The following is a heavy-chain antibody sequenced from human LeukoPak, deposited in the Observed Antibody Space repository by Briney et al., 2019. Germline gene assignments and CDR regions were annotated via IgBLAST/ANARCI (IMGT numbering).Heavy chain of an antibody. CDR1: GFTFRDFW. CDR3: ARDMWGTFDY. V-gene: IGHV3-74*01. Sequence: AGGSLRLSCAASGFTFRDFWMHWVRQAPGKGPVWVSRMSPDGSATYYADSVKGRFTISRDNAENTMYLQMSSLRAEDTAVYYCARDMWGTFDYWGQGALVTVSS. CDR2: MSPDGSAT. D-gene: IGHD7-27*01. J-gene: IGHJ4*02.